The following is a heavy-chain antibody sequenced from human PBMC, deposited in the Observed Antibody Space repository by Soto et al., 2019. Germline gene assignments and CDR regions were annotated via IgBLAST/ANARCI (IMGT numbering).Heavy chain of an antibody. D-gene: IGHD3-10*01. CDR2: INESGNI. V-gene: IGHV4-34*01. CDR1: GGSFSGYQ. J-gene: IGHJ6*03. CDR3: ARGLILWVGELSRRGGYYYYMDV. Sequence: QVQLQQWGAGLLKPSETLSLTCAVYGGSFSGYQWSWIRQTPGKGLEWIGEINESGNINYNPSLKSRVTILLDTPKKQRSLTLSSVTAADSAVYYCARGLILWVGELSRRGGYYYYMDVWGKGSTVTVSS.